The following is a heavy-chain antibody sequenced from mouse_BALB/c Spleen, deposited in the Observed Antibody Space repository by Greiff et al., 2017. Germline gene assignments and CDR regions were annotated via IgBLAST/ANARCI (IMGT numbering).Heavy chain of an antibody. CDR1: GFTFSSFG. J-gene: IGHJ4*01. D-gene: IGHD1-2*01. CDR2: ISSGSSTI. Sequence: EVKLVESGGGLVQPGGSRKLSCAASGFTFSSFGMHWVRQAPEKGLEWVAYISSGSSTIYYADTVKGRFTISRDNPKNTLFLQMTSLRSEDTAMYYCARSLRLRGCYAMDYWGQGTSVTVSS. V-gene: IGHV5-17*02. CDR3: ARSLRLRGCYAMDY.